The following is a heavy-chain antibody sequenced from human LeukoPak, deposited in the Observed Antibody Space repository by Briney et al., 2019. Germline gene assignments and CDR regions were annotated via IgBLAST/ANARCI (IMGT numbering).Heavy chain of an antibody. CDR2: ISAYNGNT. CDR3: ARASLWGRLSTNYYYYMDV. CDR1: GYTFTSYG. V-gene: IGHV1-18*01. D-gene: IGHD3-16*02. Sequence: GASVKVSCKASGYTFTSYGISWVRQAPGQGLEWMGWISAYNGNTNYAQKLQGRVTTTTDTSTSTAYMELRSLRSDDTAVYYCARASLWGRLSTNYYYYMDVWGKGTTVTVSS. J-gene: IGHJ6*03.